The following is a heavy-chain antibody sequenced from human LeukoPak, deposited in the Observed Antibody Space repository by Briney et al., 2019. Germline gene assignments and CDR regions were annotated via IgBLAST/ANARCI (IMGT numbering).Heavy chain of an antibody. CDR3: ANRNPYYFEY. V-gene: IGHV3-23*01. J-gene: IGHJ4*02. Sequence: GGSLRLSCAASGFTLSSYAMTWVRQAPGRGLEWVSSVDGRGGDTYYADSVKGRFTISRDNSKNTLYLQMNSLRAEDTAVYYCANRNPYYFEYWGQGTLVTVSS. CDR1: GFTLSSYA. CDR2: VDGRGGDT. D-gene: IGHD1-14*01.